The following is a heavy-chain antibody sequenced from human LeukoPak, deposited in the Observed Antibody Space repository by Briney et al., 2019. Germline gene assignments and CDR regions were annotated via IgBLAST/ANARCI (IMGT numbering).Heavy chain of an antibody. CDR2: ISGSSTYI. CDR3: ARDPAGMTVSGVAEYNYGMDV. V-gene: IGHV3-21*01. Sequence: GGSLRLSCAASGFTFNFYTINWVRQAPGKGLEWVSSISGSSTYIYYADSVKGRFTISRDNAKNSVSLQMNSLTVEDTAVYHCARDPAGMTVSGVAEYNYGMDVWGQGTTVTVSS. J-gene: IGHJ6*02. CDR1: GFTFNFYT. D-gene: IGHD3-3*01.